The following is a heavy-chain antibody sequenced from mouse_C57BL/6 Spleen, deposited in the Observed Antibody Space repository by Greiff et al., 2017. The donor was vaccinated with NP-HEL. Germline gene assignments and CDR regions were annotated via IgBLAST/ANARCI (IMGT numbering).Heavy chain of an antibody. Sequence: QVQLQQSGAELVRPGTSVKVSRKASGYAFTNYLIEWVKQRPGQGLEWIGVINPGSGGTNYNEKFKGKATLTADKSSSTAYMQLSSLTSEDSAVYFCARSDYKSTWGQGTTLTVSS. V-gene: IGHV1-54*01. CDR1: GYAFTNYL. J-gene: IGHJ2*01. D-gene: IGHD2-12*01. CDR3: ARSDYKST. CDR2: INPGSGGT.